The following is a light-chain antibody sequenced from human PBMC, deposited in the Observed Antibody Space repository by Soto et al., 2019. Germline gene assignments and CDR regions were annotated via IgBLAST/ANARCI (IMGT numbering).Light chain of an antibody. J-gene: IGLJ2*01. V-gene: IGLV4-69*01. Sequence: QLVLTQSPSASASLGASVKLTCTLSSGHSSYAIAWHQQQPEKGPRYLMKLNSDGSHSKGDGIPDRFSGSSSGAERYLTISSLQSEHEANYYCRTWGTGIQVFGGGTKLTVL. CDR3: RTWGTGIQV. CDR2: LNSDGSH. CDR1: SGHSSYA.